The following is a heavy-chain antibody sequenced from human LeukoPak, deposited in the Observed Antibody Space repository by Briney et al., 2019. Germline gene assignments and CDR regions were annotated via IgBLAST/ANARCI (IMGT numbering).Heavy chain of an antibody. Sequence: PGESLKISCKGSGYSFTSYWIGWVRQMPGKGLELMGIIYPGDSDTRYSPSFQGQVTISADKSICTAYLQWSSLKASDTAMYYCASSASSRSYYYYYGMDVWGQGTTVTVSS. CDR2: IYPGDSDT. D-gene: IGHD2-2*01. CDR1: GYSFTSYW. CDR3: ASSASSRSYYYYYGMDV. V-gene: IGHV5-51*01. J-gene: IGHJ6*02.